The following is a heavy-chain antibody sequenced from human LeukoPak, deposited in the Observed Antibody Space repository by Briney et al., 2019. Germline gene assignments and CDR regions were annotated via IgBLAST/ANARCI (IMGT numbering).Heavy chain of an antibody. CDR2: IYYSGST. D-gene: IGHD1-26*01. V-gene: IGHV4-39*01. CDR3: ARLNYYGFDY. CDR1: GGSISSTSSY. Sequence: SETLSLTCTVSGGSISSTSSYWGWIRQPPGKGLEWIATIYYSGSTYYNASLKSRITIAVDTSKSQFSLRLSSVTAADTAVFFCARLNYYGFDYWGQGTLVTFSS. J-gene: IGHJ4*02.